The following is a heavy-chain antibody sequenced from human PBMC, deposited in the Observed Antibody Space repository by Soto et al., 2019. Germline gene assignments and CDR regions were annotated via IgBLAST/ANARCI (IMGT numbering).Heavy chain of an antibody. D-gene: IGHD6-13*01. CDR3: ARDRAFIAAAGKGSWFDP. V-gene: IGHV1-69*13. CDR1: GGTFSSYA. Sequence: ASVKVSCKASGGTFSSYAISWVRQAPGQGLEWMGGIIPIFGTANYAQKFQGRVTITADESTSTAYMELSSLRSEDTAVYYCARDRAFIAAAGKGSWFDPWGQGTLVTVSS. J-gene: IGHJ5*02. CDR2: IIPIFGTA.